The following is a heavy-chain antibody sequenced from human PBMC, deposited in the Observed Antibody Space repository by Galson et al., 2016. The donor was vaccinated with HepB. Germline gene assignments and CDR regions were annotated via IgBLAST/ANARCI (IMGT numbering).Heavy chain of an antibody. V-gene: IGHV4-39*01. D-gene: IGHD3-3*01. CDR2: IYYSGST. CDR1: GDSISTNSAY. CDR3: ARHLRGYRASYGMDV. Sequence: SETLSLTCTVSGDSISTNSAYWGWIRQSPGRGLEWIGSIYYSGSTFYNPSLKSRLRMSVDTSTNQSSLSLTSVTAADTAVYYCARHLRGYRASYGMDVWGQGTTVTVSS. J-gene: IGHJ6*02.